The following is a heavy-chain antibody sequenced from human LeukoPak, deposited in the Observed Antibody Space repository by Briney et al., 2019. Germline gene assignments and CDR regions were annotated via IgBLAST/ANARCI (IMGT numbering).Heavy chain of an antibody. D-gene: IGHD1-26*01. CDR3: ARDTEWEKNRDYFDY. Sequence: ASVKVSCKASGYTFTSYGISWVRQAPGQGLEWMGWISARNGKTNYAQKVQGRVTMTKDTSTTTAYMELRSLRSDDTAVYYCARDTEWEKNRDYFDYWGQGTLVTVSS. CDR2: ISARNGKT. V-gene: IGHV1-18*01. J-gene: IGHJ4*02. CDR1: GYTFTSYG.